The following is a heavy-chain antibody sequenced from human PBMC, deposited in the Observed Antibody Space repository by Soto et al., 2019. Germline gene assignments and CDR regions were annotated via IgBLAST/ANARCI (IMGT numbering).Heavy chain of an antibody. D-gene: IGHD2-15*01. CDR1: GGAINTGVYY. V-gene: IGHV4-31*03. Sequence: SETLSLTCTVSGGAINTGVYYWSCSRQHPAKGLEWIGNIYYSGTTDYNPSLKSRVTISIDTSKNQFSLKLISVTAADTAMYYCARDGDCSGGSCYLGYGLDVWGQGTTVTVSS. J-gene: IGHJ6*02. CDR2: IYYSGTT. CDR3: ARDGDCSGGSCYLGYGLDV.